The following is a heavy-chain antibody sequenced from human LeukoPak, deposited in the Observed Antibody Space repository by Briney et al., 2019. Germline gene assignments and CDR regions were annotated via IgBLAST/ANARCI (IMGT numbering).Heavy chain of an antibody. CDR3: ARVNINNWHSCDY. J-gene: IGHJ4*02. D-gene: IGHD1-1*01. CDR1: GGSISSYY. CDR2: IYYSGST. Sequence: SETLSLTCTVSGGSISSYYWSWIRQPPGKGPEWIGYIYYSGSTNYNPSLKSRVTISVDTSKNQFSLKLSSVTAADTAVYYCARVNINNWHSCDYWGQGTLVTVSS. V-gene: IGHV4-59*01.